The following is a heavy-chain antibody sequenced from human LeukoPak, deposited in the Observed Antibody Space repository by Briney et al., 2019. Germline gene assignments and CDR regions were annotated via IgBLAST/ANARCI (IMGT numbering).Heavy chain of an antibody. CDR2: ISGSGGST. CDR3: AKSHVLGFCSDGTCYGYFDY. J-gene: IGHJ4*02. CDR1: GFIFSSYY. V-gene: IGHV3-23*01. Sequence: GGSLRLSCAASGFIFSSYYMAWVRQAPGKGLKWVSVISGSGGSTYYADSATGRFTISRDNSKNTLYLDMNSLRAEDTAVYYCAKSHVLGFCSDGTCYGYFDYWGQGSLVTVSS. D-gene: IGHD2-15*01.